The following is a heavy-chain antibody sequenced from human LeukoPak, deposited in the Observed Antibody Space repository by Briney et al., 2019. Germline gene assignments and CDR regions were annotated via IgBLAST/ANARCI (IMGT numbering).Heavy chain of an antibody. CDR3: ARDSRFYYDSSGYYYGDFDY. CDR1: GGTFSRFT. J-gene: IGHJ4*02. V-gene: IGHV1-69*13. Sequence: ASVKVSCKASGGTFSRFTISWVRQAPGQGFEWMGGIIPIFATANYAQKFQGRVTITADESTSTAYMELSSLRSEDTAVYYCARDSRFYYDSSGYYYGDFDYWGQGTLVTVSS. CDR2: IIPIFATA. D-gene: IGHD3-22*01.